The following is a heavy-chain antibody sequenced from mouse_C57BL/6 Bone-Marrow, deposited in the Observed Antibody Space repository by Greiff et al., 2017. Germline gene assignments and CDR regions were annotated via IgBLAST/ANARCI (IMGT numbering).Heavy chain of an antibody. CDR1: GYTFTSYW. D-gene: IGHD2-14*01. Sequence: QVQLQQPGAELVMPGASVKLSCKASGYTFTSYWLHWVKQRPGPGLEWIGEIDPSDSYPNYNPKFKGKSTLTVDKSSCTAYMQLSSLASEDSAVYYCARDRGLGYFDYWGQGTALTVSS. CDR2: IDPSDSYP. CDR3: ARDRGLGYFDY. J-gene: IGHJ2*01. V-gene: IGHV1-69*01.